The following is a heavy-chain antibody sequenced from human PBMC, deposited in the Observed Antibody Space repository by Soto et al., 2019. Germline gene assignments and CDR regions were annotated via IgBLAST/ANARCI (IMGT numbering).Heavy chain of an antibody. D-gene: IGHD5-12*01. Sequence: QLQLQESGPGLVKPSETLSLTCTVSGGSIGSSSYYWGWIRQPPGKGLEWIGSIYYSGSTYYNPSLKSRVTMFVDTSKNQFSLKLSSVTAADTAVYYCARPRAGVATIQTWFDPWGQGTLVTVSS. J-gene: IGHJ5*02. CDR2: IYYSGST. CDR1: GGSIGSSSYY. CDR3: ARPRAGVATIQTWFDP. V-gene: IGHV4-39*01.